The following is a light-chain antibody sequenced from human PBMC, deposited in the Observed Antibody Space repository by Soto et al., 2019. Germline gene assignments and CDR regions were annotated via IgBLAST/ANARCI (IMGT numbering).Light chain of an antibody. CDR3: AAWDDSLNGVV. CDR1: SPNIGSNS. CDR2: SSN. Sequence: SCSGSSPNIGSNSVNWYQQLPGTAPKLLMYSSNQRPSGVPDRFSGSKSGTSASLAISGLQSEDEAEYYCAAWDDSLNGVVFGGGTKLTVL. J-gene: IGLJ2*01. V-gene: IGLV1-44*01.